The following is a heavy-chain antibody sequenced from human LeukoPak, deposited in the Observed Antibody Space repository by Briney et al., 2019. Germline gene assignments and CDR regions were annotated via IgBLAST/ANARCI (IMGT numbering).Heavy chain of an antibody. D-gene: IGHD5-12*01. CDR1: GYTFTSYA. CDR2: ISAYNGNT. V-gene: IGHV1-18*01. CDR3: ARFSVGRGYSGYDY. J-gene: IGHJ4*02. Sequence: ASVKVSCKASGYTFTSYAMNWVRQAPGQGLEWMGWISAYNGNTNYAQKLQGRVTMTTDTSTSTAYMELGSLRSDDTAVYYCARFSVGRGYSGYDYWGQGTLVTVSS.